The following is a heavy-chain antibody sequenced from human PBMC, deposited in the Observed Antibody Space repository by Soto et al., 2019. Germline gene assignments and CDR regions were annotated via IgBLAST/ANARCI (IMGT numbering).Heavy chain of an antibody. D-gene: IGHD3-10*01. CDR3: ARVSILREGYFDY. CDR2: INPNSGGT. Sequence: QVQLVQSGAEVKKPGASVKVSCKASGYTFTGYYMHWVRQAPGQGLEWMGWINPNSGGTNYAQKFQGWVNMTRDTSISTAYMELSRLRSDDTAVYYCARVSILREGYFDYWGQGTLVTVSS. CDR1: GYTFTGYY. J-gene: IGHJ4*02. V-gene: IGHV1-2*04.